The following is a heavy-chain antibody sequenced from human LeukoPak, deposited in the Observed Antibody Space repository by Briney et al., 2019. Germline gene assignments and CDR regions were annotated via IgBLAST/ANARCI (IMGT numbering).Heavy chain of an antibody. Sequence: SETLSLTCTISGSSITSVSHYWGWIRQPPGKGLEWIGDIYYTGSTYYSPSLRSRVTMSVHTSENQFSLRLNSVTAVDTAVYYCARRWGNVVGVTYEYWGQGTLVTVSS. V-gene: IGHV4-39*01. CDR3: ARRWGNVVGVTYEY. J-gene: IGHJ4*02. CDR1: GSSITSVSHY. CDR2: IYYTGST. D-gene: IGHD3-16*01.